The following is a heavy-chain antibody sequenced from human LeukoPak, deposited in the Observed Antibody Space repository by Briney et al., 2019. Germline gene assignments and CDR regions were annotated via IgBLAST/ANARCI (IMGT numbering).Heavy chain of an antibody. CDR3: AREIVHSGGDC. V-gene: IGHV1-2*02. J-gene: IGHJ4*02. CDR1: GYTFTDYS. D-gene: IGHD1-26*01. CDR2: ITPKNGDT. Sequence: ASVKVSCMASGYTFTDYSIHWVRQAPGQGLEWMGWITPKNGDTSYTQKFQGRVTMTRDTSISTAHMELSRLTSDDTAVYYCAREIVHSGGDCWGQGTLVIVSS.